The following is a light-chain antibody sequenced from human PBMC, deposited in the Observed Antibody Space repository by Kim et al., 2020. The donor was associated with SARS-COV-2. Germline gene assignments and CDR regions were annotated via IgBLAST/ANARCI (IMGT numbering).Light chain of an antibody. CDR2: EVS. J-gene: IGLJ2*01. CDR3: SSYTSSSTWRV. V-gene: IGLV2-18*02. Sequence: QSATISCTGTSSDVGSYNRVSWYQQPPGTAPKLMIYEVSNRPSGVPDRFSGSKSGNTASLTISGLQAEDEADYYCSSYTSSSTWRVFGGGTQLTVL. CDR1: SSDVGSYNR.